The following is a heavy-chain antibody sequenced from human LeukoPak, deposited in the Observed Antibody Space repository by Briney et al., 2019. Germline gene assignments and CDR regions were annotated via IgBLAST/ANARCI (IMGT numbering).Heavy chain of an antibody. Sequence: GGSLILSCAASGFTFSSYWMSWVRQAPGKGLEWVANIKQDGSEKYYVDSVKGRFTISRDNAKNSLYLEMNSLRAEDTAVYYCVRERTNYYDSSGYYWGQGTLVTVSS. CDR1: GFTFSSYW. J-gene: IGHJ4*02. CDR2: IKQDGSEK. D-gene: IGHD3-22*01. CDR3: VRERTNYYDSSGYY. V-gene: IGHV3-7*05.